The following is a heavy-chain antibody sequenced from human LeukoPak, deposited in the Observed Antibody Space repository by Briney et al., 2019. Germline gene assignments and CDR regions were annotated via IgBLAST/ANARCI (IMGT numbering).Heavy chain of an antibody. CDR1: GGSISSYY. D-gene: IGHD6-6*01. J-gene: IGHJ6*03. CDR2: IYYSGST. Sequence: SETLSLTCTVSGGSISSYYWNWIRQPPGKGLEWIGYIYYSGSTNYNPSLKSRVTISVDTSKNQFSLKLSSVTAADTAVYYCARGGIAARPVDYYYYYMDVWGKGTTVTVSS. CDR3: ARGGIAARPVDYYYYYMDV. V-gene: IGHV4-59*01.